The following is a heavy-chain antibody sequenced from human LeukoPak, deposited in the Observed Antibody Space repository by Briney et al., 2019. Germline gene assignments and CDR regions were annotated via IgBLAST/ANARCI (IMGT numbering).Heavy chain of an antibody. V-gene: IGHV3-21*01. J-gene: IGHJ4*02. CDR1: GFTFSSYS. D-gene: IGHD2-15*01. Sequence: PGGSLRLSCAASGFTFSSYSMHWVRQAPGKGLEWVSSISSSSSYIYYADSVKGRFTISRDNAKNSLYLQMNSLRAEDTAVYYWARAPLGYCSGGSCYDLDYWGQGTLVTVSS. CDR2: ISSSSSYI. CDR3: ARAPLGYCSGGSCYDLDY.